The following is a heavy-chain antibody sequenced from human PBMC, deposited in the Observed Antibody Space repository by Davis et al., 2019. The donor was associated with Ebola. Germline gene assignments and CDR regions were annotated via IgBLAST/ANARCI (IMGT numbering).Heavy chain of an antibody. J-gene: IGHJ4*02. CDR3: ARAQFPTTSDH. Sequence: AASVPVSCMASGYTFTSYYMHWVRQAPGPGLEWTGIINPSGGSTSYAQKFQRRVTMTSDTSTTTAYMEVGSLSSDDTAVYYCARAQFPTTSDHWGQGTLVTVSS. CDR1: GYTFTSYY. V-gene: IGHV1-46*01. CDR2: INPSGGST. D-gene: IGHD1-1*01.